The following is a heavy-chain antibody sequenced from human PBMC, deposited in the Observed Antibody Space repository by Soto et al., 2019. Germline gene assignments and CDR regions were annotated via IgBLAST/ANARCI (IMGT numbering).Heavy chain of an antibody. CDR1: GGSVSSGSYY. CDR2: IYYSGST. D-gene: IGHD5-12*01. CDR3: AREGSVATIPHYFDY. Sequence: PSETLSLTCTVSGGSVSSGSYYWSWIRQPPGKGLEWIGYIYYSGSTNYNPSLKSRATISVDTSKNQFSLKLSSVTAADTAVYYCAREGSVATIPHYFDYWGQGTLVTVSS. J-gene: IGHJ4*02. V-gene: IGHV4-61*01.